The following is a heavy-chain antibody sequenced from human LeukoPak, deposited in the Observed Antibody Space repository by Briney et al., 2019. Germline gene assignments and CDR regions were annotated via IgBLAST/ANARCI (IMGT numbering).Heavy chain of an antibody. D-gene: IGHD3-22*01. Sequence: GGSLRLSCAASGFPFSSYSMNWVRQAPGKGLEWVSSISSSSSYIYYADSVKGRFTISRDNAKNSLYLQMNSLRAEDTAVYYCARQYYYDSSGYYEGLDYWGQGTLVTVSS. CDR2: ISSSSSYI. J-gene: IGHJ4*02. V-gene: IGHV3-21*01. CDR3: ARQYYYDSSGYYEGLDY. CDR1: GFPFSSYS.